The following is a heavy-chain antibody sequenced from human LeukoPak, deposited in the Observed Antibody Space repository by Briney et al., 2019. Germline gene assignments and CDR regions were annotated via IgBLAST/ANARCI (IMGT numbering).Heavy chain of an antibody. CDR3: ARDIYDSSGYYSDY. CDR1: GITFSSYA. V-gene: IGHV3-23*01. Sequence: GGSLRLSCAASGITFSSYAMTWVRQAPGKGLEWLSAISGSGGSTYYADSVKGRFTISRDNSKNTLYLQMNSLRAEDTAVYYCARDIYDSSGYYSDYWGQGTLVTVSS. CDR2: ISGSGGST. J-gene: IGHJ4*02. D-gene: IGHD3-22*01.